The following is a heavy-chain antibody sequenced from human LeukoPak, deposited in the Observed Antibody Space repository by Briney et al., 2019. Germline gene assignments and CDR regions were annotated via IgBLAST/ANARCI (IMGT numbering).Heavy chain of an antibody. CDR3: ARVGAYMGSPGAGKNKNFNDY. J-gene: IGHJ4*02. CDR1: GYTFTSYG. D-gene: IGHD6-19*01. Sequence: ASVKVSCKASGYTFTSYGISWVRQAPGQGLEWMGWISAYNGNTNYAQKLQGRVTMTTDTSTSTAYMELRSLRSDDTAVYYCARVGAYMGSPGAGKNKNFNDYWGQGTLVTVSS. CDR2: ISAYNGNT. V-gene: IGHV1-18*01.